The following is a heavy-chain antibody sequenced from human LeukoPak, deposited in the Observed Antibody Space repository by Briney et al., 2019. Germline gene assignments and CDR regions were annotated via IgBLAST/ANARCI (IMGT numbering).Heavy chain of an antibody. CDR1: GGSISSSSYY. Sequence: PSETLSLTCTVSGGSISSSSYYWGWIRQPPGKGLEWIVSIYYSGSTYYNPSLKSRVTISEDTSTNQFSLKLSSVTAADTAVYYCARGGGSYSSSYFDPWGQGTLVTVSS. D-gene: IGHD1-26*01. CDR3: ARGGGSYSSSYFDP. CDR2: IYYSGST. V-gene: IGHV4-39*07. J-gene: IGHJ5*02.